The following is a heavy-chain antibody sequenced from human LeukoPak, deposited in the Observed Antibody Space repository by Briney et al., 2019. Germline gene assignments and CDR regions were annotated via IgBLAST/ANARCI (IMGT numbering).Heavy chain of an antibody. Sequence: GESLKISCKGSGYRFSIYWIAWVRQMPGKGLEWLGIIYPGDSDTIYSPSFQGQVTVSVDNSINTAYLQWGSLKASDTAIYYCARRVGANDAFDFWGQGTMVNVFS. J-gene: IGHJ3*01. CDR3: ARRVGANDAFDF. CDR1: GYRFSIYW. D-gene: IGHD1-26*01. CDR2: IYPGDSDT. V-gene: IGHV5-51*01.